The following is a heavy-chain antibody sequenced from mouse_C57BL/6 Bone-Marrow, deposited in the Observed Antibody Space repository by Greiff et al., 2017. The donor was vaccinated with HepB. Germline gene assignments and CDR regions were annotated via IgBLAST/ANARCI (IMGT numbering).Heavy chain of an antibody. J-gene: IGHJ4*01. D-gene: IGHD2-4*01. V-gene: IGHV5-6*01. CDR1: GFTFSSYG. Sequence: EVQVVESGGDLVKPGGSLKLSCAASGFTFSSYGMSWVRQTPDKRLEWVATISSGGSYTYYPDSVKGRFTISRDNAKNTLYLQMSSLKSEDTAMYYCARHESFYDYGEYAMDYWGQGTSVTVSS. CDR2: ISSGGSYT. CDR3: ARHESFYDYGEYAMDY.